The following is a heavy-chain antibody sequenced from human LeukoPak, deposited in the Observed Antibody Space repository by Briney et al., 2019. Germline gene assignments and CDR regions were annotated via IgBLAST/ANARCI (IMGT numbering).Heavy chain of an antibody. V-gene: IGHV3-30*02. CDR1: GFTFSSYG. CDR3: AKEKNSYSSSSGQGY. D-gene: IGHD6-6*01. CDR2: IRYDGSNK. J-gene: IGHJ4*02. Sequence: GGSLRLSCAASGFTFSSYGMHWVRQAPGKGLEWVAFIRYDGSNKYYTDSVKGRLTISRDNSKNTLYLQMTSLRGDDTAVYYCAKEKNSYSSSSGQGYWGQGTLVTVSS.